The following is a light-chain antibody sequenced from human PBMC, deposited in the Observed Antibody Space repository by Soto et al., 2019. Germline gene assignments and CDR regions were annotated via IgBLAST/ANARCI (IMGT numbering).Light chain of an antibody. J-gene: IGKJ2*01. Sequence: DIQMTQSPSSLSASVGDRVTINCRASQSISTFLNWYQQKPGQAPKVLISAASTLQSGVPSRFSGRGSGTVFTLTISSLQPEDFATYYCQQSDSTPYTFGQGTTLETK. CDR1: QSISTF. V-gene: IGKV1-39*01. CDR2: AAS. CDR3: QQSDSTPYT.